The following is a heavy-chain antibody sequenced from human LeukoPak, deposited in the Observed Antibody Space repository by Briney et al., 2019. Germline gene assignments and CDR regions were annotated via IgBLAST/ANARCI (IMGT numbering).Heavy chain of an antibody. CDR1: GFIFSDYY. D-gene: IGHD1-26*01. CDR2: IDDDGTTT. V-gene: IGHV3-11*01. Sequence: GGSLRLSCAASGFIFSDYYMTWIRQAPGKGLEWVSHIDDDGTTTSYADSVKGRFTISRDNVNNLLYLEMNSLRLEDTAVYYCARELLVIVEARGWFDPWGQGTVVTVSS. CDR3: ARELLVIVEARGWFDP. J-gene: IGHJ5*02.